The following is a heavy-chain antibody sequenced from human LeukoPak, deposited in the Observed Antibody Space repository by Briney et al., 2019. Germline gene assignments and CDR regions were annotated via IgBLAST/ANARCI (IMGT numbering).Heavy chain of an antibody. V-gene: IGHV3-23*01. D-gene: IGHD5-12*01. CDR3: ARGSYSGSVWFDP. J-gene: IGHJ5*02. Sequence: GGSLRLSCAASGFTFSNYAMSWVRQAPGRGLEWVSAISGSDGNTYYADSVKGRFTISRDNSKNTLYLQLNSLRAEDTAVYYCARGSYSGSVWFDPWGQGTLVTVSS. CDR1: GFTFSNYA. CDR2: ISGSDGNT.